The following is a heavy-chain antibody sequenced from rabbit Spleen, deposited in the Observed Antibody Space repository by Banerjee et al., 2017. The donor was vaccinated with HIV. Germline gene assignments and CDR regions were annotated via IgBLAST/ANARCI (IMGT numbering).Heavy chain of an antibody. CDR2: IYGGSSGNT. Sequence: QSLEESGGGLVQPEGSLTLTCTASGFSFSSSDFMCWVRQAPGKGLEWIGCIYGGSSGNTYYASWAKGRFTLTRSTSLNTVTLQLNSLTAADTATYFCARRGSGYDLWGPGTLVTVS. CDR3: ARRGSGYDL. V-gene: IGHV1S40*01. J-gene: IGHJ6*01. D-gene: IGHD1-1*01. CDR1: GFSFSSSDF.